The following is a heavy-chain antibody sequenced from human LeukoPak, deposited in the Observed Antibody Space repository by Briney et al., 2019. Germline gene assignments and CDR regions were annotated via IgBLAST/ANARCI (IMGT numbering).Heavy chain of an antibody. CDR1: GFTFSSYW. J-gene: IGHJ6*02. CDR3: AKVKSGGWHYYGMDV. Sequence: GGSLRLSCAASGFTFSSYWMHWVRQAPGKGLVWVSRINSDGSSTSYADSVKGRFTISRDNAKNTLYLQMNSLRAEDTAVYYCAKVKSGGWHYYGMDVWGQGTTVTVSS. V-gene: IGHV3-74*01. CDR2: INSDGSST. D-gene: IGHD2-15*01.